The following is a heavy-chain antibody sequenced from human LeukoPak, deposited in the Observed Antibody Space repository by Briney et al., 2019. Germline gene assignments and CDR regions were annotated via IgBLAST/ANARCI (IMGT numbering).Heavy chain of an antibody. CDR2: ISYDGSNK. J-gene: IGHJ4*02. CDR3: ATDGGWFGVLIYVGDFGY. D-gene: IGHD3-10*01. CDR1: GFTFSSYG. V-gene: IGHV3-30*12. Sequence: GGSLRLSCAASGFTFSSYGMHWVRQAPGKGLEWVAVISYDGSNKYYADSVKGRFTISRDNSKNTLYLQMNSLRAEDTAVYYCATDGGWFGVLIYVGDFGYWGQGTLVTVS.